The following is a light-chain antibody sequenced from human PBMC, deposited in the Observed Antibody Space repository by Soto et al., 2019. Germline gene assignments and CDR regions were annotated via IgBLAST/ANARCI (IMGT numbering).Light chain of an antibody. Sequence: EVVLTQSPVTLSLSPGERATLSCRASQSVGSSLAWYQHKPGQAPRLLIYDASNRTAGVPTRFSGSGSGTDFTLTISTLEPEDFAVYYCQQRSDWPPYTFGQGTKLEIK. J-gene: IGKJ2*01. CDR3: QQRSDWPPYT. CDR1: QSVGSS. CDR2: DAS. V-gene: IGKV3-11*01.